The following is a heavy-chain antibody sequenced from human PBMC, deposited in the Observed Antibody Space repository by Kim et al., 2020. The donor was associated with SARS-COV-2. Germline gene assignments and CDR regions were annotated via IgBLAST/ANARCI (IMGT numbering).Heavy chain of an antibody. D-gene: IGHD6-19*01. Sequence: VKGRFTISRDNSKNTLYVQMKSLRGEDAAVYYCAKKHGGWYFRHDAFDIWGQGTMVTVSS. CDR3: AKKHGGWYFRHDAFDI. V-gene: IGHV3-23*01. J-gene: IGHJ3*02.